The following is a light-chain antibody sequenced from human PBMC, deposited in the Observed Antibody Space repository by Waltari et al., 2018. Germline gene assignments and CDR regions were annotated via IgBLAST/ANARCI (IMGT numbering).Light chain of an antibody. Sequence: ETLMTQSPASLSVSPGERATLSCRASQTIRTNLAWYQHKPGQAPRLLIHGASTRAPGIPARFSGSGSGTEFTLTISSLEPEDFAVYFCQQRQNWPITFGQGTRLEIK. CDR1: QTIRTN. J-gene: IGKJ5*01. CDR3: QQRQNWPIT. V-gene: IGKV3-15*01. CDR2: GAS.